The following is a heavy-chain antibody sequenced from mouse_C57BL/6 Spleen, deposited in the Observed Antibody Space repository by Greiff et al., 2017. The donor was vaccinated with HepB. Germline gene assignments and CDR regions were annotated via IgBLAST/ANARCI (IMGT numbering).Heavy chain of an antibody. CDR2: INPGSGGT. Sequence: QVQLQQSGAELVRPGTSVKVSCKASGYAFTNYLIEWVKQRPGQGLEWIGVINPGSGGTNYNEKFKGKATLTADKSSSTAYMQLSSLTSEDSAVYFCARSSSSFYYAMDDWGQGTSVTVSS. CDR1: GYAFTNYL. D-gene: IGHD1-1*01. CDR3: ARSSSSFYYAMDD. J-gene: IGHJ4*01. V-gene: IGHV1-54*01.